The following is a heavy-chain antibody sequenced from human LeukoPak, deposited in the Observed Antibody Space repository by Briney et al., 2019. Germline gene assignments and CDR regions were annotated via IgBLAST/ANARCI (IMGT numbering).Heavy chain of an antibody. CDR2: INHSGST. J-gene: IGHJ4*02. CDR3: ARGSVPAAMSLDH. CDR1: GGSFIGYY. Sequence: SETLSLTCAVDGGSFIGYYWSWIRQPPGKWLEWIGEINHSGSTNYNTSLKRRVTLSVNTSKNQFSLKQSSVTAADTAVYYCARGSVPAAMSLDHWGQGTLVIVSS. D-gene: IGHD2-2*01. V-gene: IGHV4-34*01.